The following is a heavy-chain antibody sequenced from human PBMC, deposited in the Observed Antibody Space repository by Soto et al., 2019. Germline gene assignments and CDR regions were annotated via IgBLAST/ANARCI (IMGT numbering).Heavy chain of an antibody. V-gene: IGHV1-18*01. CDR2: ISAYNGNT. D-gene: IGHD2-15*01. Sequence: ASVKVSCKASGYTFTSYGISWVRQAPGQGLEWMGWISAYNGNTNYAQKLQGRVTMTTDTSTRTAYMELRSLRSDDTAVYYCARGWLGARDTLGAFDIWGQGTMVTVSS. J-gene: IGHJ3*02. CDR1: GYTFTSYG. CDR3: ARGWLGARDTLGAFDI.